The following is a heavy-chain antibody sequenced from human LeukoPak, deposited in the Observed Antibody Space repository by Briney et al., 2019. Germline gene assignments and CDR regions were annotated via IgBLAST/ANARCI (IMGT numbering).Heavy chain of an antibody. CDR1: RYTFTGYY. V-gene: IGHV1-2*02. Sequence: ASVKVSCKASRYTFTGYYMHWVRQASGQGLEWMGWINPNSGGINYAQKFQGRVTMTRDTSISTAYMELSRLRSDDTAVYYCARLKALREGHGSGSYYSPYYFDYWGQGTLVTVSS. D-gene: IGHD3-10*01. CDR3: ARLKALREGHGSGSYYSPYYFDY. J-gene: IGHJ4*02. CDR2: INPNSGGI.